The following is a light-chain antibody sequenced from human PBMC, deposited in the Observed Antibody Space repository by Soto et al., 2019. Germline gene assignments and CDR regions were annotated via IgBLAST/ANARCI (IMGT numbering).Light chain of an antibody. J-gene: IGKJ1*01. V-gene: IGKV1-5*01. CDR2: GAY. CDR1: QSIRHY. CDR3: QHHTSYSPT. Sequence: DIQMTQSPPTLSASVGDRVTITCRASQSIRHYLAWYQQMPGKAPNLLIYGAYTLKSGVPSRFSGSGSGTEFTITISILQPDDFGTYFFQHHTSYSPTFGQGTKVEIK.